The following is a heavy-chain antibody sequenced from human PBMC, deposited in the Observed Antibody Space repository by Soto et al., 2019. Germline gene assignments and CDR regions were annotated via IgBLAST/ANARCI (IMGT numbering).Heavy chain of an antibody. D-gene: IGHD6-13*01. CDR1: GFTFSSYG. J-gene: IGHJ4*02. CDR3: ASRIAAAGTGFDY. Sequence: ESGGGVVQPGRSLRLSCAASGFTFSSYGMHWVRQAPGKGLEWVAVISYDGSNKYYADSVKGRFTISRDNSKNTLYLQMNSLRAEDTAVYYCASRIAAAGTGFDYWGQGTLVTVSS. CDR2: ISYDGSNK. V-gene: IGHV3-30*03.